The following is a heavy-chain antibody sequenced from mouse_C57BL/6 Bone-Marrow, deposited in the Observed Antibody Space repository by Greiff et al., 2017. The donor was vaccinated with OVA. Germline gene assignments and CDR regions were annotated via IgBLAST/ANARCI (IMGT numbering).Heavy chain of an antibody. Sequence: EVHLVESGGDLVKPGGSLKLSCAASGFTFSSYGMSWVRQTPDKRLEWVATISSGGSYTYYPDSVKGRFTISRDNAKNTLYLQMSSLKSEDTAMYYCARRGIYYGNLFDYWGQGTTLTVSS. J-gene: IGHJ2*01. D-gene: IGHD2-1*01. CDR1: GFTFSSYG. V-gene: IGHV5-6*01. CDR2: ISSGGSYT. CDR3: ARRGIYYGNLFDY.